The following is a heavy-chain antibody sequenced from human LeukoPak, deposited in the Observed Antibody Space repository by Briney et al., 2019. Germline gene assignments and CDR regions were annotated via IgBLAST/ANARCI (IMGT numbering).Heavy chain of an antibody. Sequence: SETLSLTCTVSGGSISSYYWSWIRQPAGKGLEWIGRIYTSGSTNYNPSLKSRVTMSVDTSKNQFSLKLNSVAAADTAVYYCARTRGGYGDYTFDSWGQGTLVTLSS. J-gene: IGHJ4*02. CDR3: ARTRGGYGDYTFDS. V-gene: IGHV4-4*07. CDR2: IYTSGST. D-gene: IGHD4-17*01. CDR1: GGSISSYY.